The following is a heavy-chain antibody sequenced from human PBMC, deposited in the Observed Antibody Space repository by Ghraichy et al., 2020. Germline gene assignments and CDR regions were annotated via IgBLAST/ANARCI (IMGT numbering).Heavy chain of an antibody. D-gene: IGHD3-9*01. CDR2: IYSGGST. V-gene: IGHV3-53*01. CDR1: GFTVSSNY. CDR3: ARHSVLRYFDWLTGMDV. Sequence: AGSLRLSCAASGFTVSSNYMSWVRQAPGKGLEWVSVIYSGGSTYYADSVKGRFTISRDNSKNTLYLQMNSLRAEDTAVYYCARHSVLRYFDWLTGMDVWGQGTTVTVSS. J-gene: IGHJ6*02.